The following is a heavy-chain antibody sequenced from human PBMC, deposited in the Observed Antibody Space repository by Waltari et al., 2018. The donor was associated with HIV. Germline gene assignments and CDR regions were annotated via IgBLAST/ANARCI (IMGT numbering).Heavy chain of an antibody. CDR3: ARGTGRWLQFSY. J-gene: IGHJ4*02. CDR2: INHSGST. CDR1: GGSFSGYY. V-gene: IGHV4-34*01. Sequence: QVQLQQWGAGLLKPSETLSLTCAVYGGSFSGYYWSWIRQPPGKGLEWIGEINHSGSTNYNPSLKSRVTISVDTSKNQFSLKLSSVTAADTAVYYCARGTGRWLQFSYWGQGTLVTVSS. D-gene: IGHD5-12*01.